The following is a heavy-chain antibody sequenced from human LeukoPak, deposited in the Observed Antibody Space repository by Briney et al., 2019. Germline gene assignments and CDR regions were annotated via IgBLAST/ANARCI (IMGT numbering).Heavy chain of an antibody. CDR3: ARVYYYDTTGYYY. V-gene: IGHV3-21*04. CDR2: ISSSSSSYI. J-gene: IGHJ4*02. CDR1: GFTFSSYS. Sequence: GGSLRLSCAASGFTFSSYSMNWVRQAPGKGLEWVSSISSSSSSYIYYADSVKGRFTISRDNAKNTMYLQMNSLRAEDTAVYYCARVYYYDTTGYYYWGQGTLVTVSS. D-gene: IGHD3-22*01.